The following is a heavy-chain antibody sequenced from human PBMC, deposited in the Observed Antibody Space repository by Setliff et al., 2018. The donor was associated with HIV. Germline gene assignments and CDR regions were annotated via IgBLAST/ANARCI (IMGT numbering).Heavy chain of an antibody. CDR3: ARTDILTGPWAFAI. Sequence: PSESLSLTCAVSGYSISSGYYWGWIRQPPGKGLEWIGNIFHSGNTFYTPSLKSRVTISIDTSKNQFSLNLSSVTAADTAVYYCARTDILTGPWAFAIWGQGTMVTVSS. V-gene: IGHV4-38-2*01. J-gene: IGHJ3*02. CDR2: IFHSGNT. D-gene: IGHD3-9*01. CDR1: GYSISSGYY.